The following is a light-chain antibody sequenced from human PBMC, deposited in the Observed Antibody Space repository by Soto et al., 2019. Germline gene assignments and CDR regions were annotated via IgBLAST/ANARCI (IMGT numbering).Light chain of an antibody. CDR3: CSYAGISTFLV. J-gene: IGLJ2*01. CDR1: NIGGKS. V-gene: IGLV3-21*02. CDR2: DDS. Sequence: SYELTQPPSVSVAPGQTARITCGGNNIGGKSVHWYQQKPGQAPVLVVYDDSDRPSGIPDRFSGSNSGDTATLTISGLQAEDEADYYCCSYAGISTFLVFGGGTKLTVL.